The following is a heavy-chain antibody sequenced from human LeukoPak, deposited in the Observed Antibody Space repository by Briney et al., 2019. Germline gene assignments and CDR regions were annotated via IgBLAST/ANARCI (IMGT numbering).Heavy chain of an antibody. Sequence: GGSLRLSCAASGFTFSSYGMHWVRQAPGKGLEWVAVISYDGSNKYYADSVKGRFTISRDNSKNTLYLQMNSLRAEDTAVYYCAKDSSGSYEGWFDPWGQGTLVTVSS. D-gene: IGHD1-26*01. CDR1: GFTFSSYG. V-gene: IGHV3-30*18. CDR2: ISYDGSNK. J-gene: IGHJ5*02. CDR3: AKDSSGSYEGWFDP.